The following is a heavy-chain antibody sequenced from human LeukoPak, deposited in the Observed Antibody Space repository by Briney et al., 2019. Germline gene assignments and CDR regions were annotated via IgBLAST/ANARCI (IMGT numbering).Heavy chain of an antibody. J-gene: IGHJ2*01. CDR1: GYTFTSYA. V-gene: IGHV1-3*01. CDR3: ARVRVARGSGSYGYFDL. CDR2: INAGNGNT. Sequence: ASVKVSCKASGYTFTSYAMHWVRQAPGQRLEWMGWINAGNGNTKYSQKFQGRVTITRDTSASTAYMELSSLRSEDTAVYYCARVRVARGSGSYGYFDLWGRGTLVTVSS. D-gene: IGHD3-10*01.